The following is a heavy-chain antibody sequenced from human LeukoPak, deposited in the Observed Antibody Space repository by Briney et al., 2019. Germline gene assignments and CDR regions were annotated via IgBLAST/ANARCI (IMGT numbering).Heavy chain of an antibody. D-gene: IGHD3-10*01. J-gene: IGHJ4*02. CDR2: ISGSGGST. V-gene: IGHV3-23*01. CDR1: GFTFSSYA. CDR3: ARTSADYGSGSYEDY. Sequence: GGSLRLSCAASGFTFSSYAMSWVRQAPGKGLEWVSAISGSGGSTYHADSVKGRFTISRDNSKNTLYLQMNSLRAEDTAVYYCARTSADYGSGSYEDYWGQGTLVTVSS.